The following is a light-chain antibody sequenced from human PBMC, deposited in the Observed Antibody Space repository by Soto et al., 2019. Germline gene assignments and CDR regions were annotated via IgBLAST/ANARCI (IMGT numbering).Light chain of an antibody. CDR1: QDISSY. J-gene: IGKJ1*01. CDR2: AAS. V-gene: IGKV1-39*01. Sequence: DIQMTQSPSSLSASLGVRVTITCRANQDISSYLIWYQHKLGQAPKLLIHAASTLASGVPSRFSGSESGTDFTLTISGLEHEDSATYYCQQSYKTPWTFGQGTKVEIK. CDR3: QQSYKTPWT.